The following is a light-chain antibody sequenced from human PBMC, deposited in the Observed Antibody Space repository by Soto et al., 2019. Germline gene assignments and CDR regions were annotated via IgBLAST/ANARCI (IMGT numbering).Light chain of an antibody. J-gene: IGKJ1*01. CDR2: RAS. Sequence: EIVMTQSPATLSVSPGERATLSCRASQSVSSNLAWYQQKPGQAPRLLIYRASTRATGIPARFSGSGSGTEFTLTISSLQSEDVAVYYCQHYKNWPPWTFGQGNKVEIK. CDR1: QSVSSN. V-gene: IGKV3-15*01. CDR3: QHYKNWPPWT.